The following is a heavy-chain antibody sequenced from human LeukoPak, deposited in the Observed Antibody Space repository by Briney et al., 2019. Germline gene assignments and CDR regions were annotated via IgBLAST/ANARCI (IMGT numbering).Heavy chain of an antibody. CDR2: INHSGST. D-gene: IGHD6-13*01. V-gene: IGHV4-34*01. CDR1: GGSFSGYY. Sequence: SETLSLTCAVYGGSFSGYYWSWIRQPPGKGLEWIGEINHSGSTNYNPSLKSRVTISVDTSKNQYSLKLSSVTAADTAVYYCARGMSGSWHYYYYYYMDVWGKGTTVTVSS. CDR3: ARGMSGSWHYYYYYYMDV. J-gene: IGHJ6*03.